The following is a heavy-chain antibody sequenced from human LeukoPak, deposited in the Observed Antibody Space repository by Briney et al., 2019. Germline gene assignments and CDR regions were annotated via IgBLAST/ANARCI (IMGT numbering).Heavy chain of an antibody. CDR1: GFTFSSYS. CDR3: ARGMRYGSGSYPAFDI. D-gene: IGHD3-10*01. Sequence: GGSLRLSCAASGFTFSSYSMNWVRQAPGKGLEWVSYISSSSSTIYYADSVKGRFTISRDNAKNSLYLQMNSLRAEDTAVYYCARGMRYGSGSYPAFDIWGQGTMVTVSS. J-gene: IGHJ3*02. CDR2: ISSSSSTI. V-gene: IGHV3-48*04.